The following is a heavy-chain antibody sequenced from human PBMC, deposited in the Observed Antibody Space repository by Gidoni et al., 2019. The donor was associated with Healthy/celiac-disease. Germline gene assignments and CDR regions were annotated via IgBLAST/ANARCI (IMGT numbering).Heavy chain of an antibody. J-gene: IGHJ4*02. D-gene: IGHD3-3*01. CDR3: ARGLRFLEWLYFDY. V-gene: IGHV4-39*01. CDR1: GRSICCSSYY. Sequence: QLHLQDSGPGLVKPSATLSLTCTVSGRSICCSSYYWGLIRQPPGKGLEWSGSIYYSGSTYYNPSLKSRVTISVDTSKNQFSLKLSSVTAADTAVYYCARGLRFLEWLYFDYWGQGTLVTVSS. CDR2: IYYSGST.